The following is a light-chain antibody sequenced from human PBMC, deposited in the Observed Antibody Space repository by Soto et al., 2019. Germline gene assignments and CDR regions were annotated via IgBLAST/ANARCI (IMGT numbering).Light chain of an antibody. CDR1: QSVSSTY. Sequence: EIVLTQSPGTLSLSPGERATLSCRASQSVSSTYLAWYQQKPGQAPRLLIYGASSWATGIPDRFSGSGSGTDFTITISRLEPEDFAVYYCQQYGSSPPWTFGQGTKVDIK. V-gene: IGKV3-20*01. CDR2: GAS. J-gene: IGKJ1*01. CDR3: QQYGSSPPWT.